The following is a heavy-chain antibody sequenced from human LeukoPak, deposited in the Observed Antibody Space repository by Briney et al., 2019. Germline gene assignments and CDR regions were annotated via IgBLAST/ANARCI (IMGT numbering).Heavy chain of an antibody. CDR3: ARDPAKFWSGNDY. CDR1: GCTFSSYG. Sequence: PGGSLRLSCTASGCTFSSYGMHWVRQAPGKGLEWGAVISYDGSNKYYADSVKGRVTISRDNSKNTLYVQMNSLRAEDTAVYYCARDPAKFWSGNDYWGQGTLVTVSS. V-gene: IGHV3-30*03. CDR2: ISYDGSNK. D-gene: IGHD3-3*01. J-gene: IGHJ4*02.